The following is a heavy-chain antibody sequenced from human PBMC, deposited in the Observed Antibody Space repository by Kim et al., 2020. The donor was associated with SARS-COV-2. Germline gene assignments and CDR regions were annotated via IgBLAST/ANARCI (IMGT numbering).Heavy chain of an antibody. J-gene: IGHJ6*02. V-gene: IGHV1-18*04. D-gene: IGHD2-2*01. CDR3: ASYCSSTSCPPKGPYYYYGMDV. Sequence: ASVKVSCKASGYTFTSYGISWVRQAPGQGLEWMGWISAYNGNTNYAQKLQGRVTMTTDTSTSTAYMELRSLRSDDTAVYYCASYCSSTSCPPKGPYYYYGMDVWGQGTTVTVSS. CDR1: GYTFTSYG. CDR2: ISAYNGNT.